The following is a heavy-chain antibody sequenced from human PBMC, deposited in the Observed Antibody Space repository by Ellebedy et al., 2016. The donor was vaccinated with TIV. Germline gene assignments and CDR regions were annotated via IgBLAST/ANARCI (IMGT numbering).Heavy chain of an antibody. V-gene: IGHV1-18*04. J-gene: IGHJ5*02. CDR1: GYTFTKYG. CDR2: ISGYNGDT. D-gene: IGHD5/OR15-5a*01. CDR3: TRGFYEKFDP. Sequence: ASVEVSCKASGYTFTKYGISWVRQAPGQGLEWMGWISGYNGDTNYAQKFQGRVTMTTDTSTSTVYMELRSLSFDDTAVYYCTRGFYEKFDPWGQGTLVTVS.